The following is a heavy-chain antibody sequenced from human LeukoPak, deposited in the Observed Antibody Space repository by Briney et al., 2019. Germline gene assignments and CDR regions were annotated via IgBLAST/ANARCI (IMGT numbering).Heavy chain of an antibody. CDR2: INPSGGST. CDR1: GYTFTSYF. J-gene: IGHJ5*02. CDR3: AREGPEYYDILTGYYSPRGNWFDP. Sequence: ASVTVSCKGSGYTFTSYFMHWVRQAPGQGLEWMGIINPSGGSTSYAQKFQGRVTITRDMSTSTVYMERSSLRPEDTAVYYCAREGPEYYDILTGYYSPRGNWFDPWGQGTLVTVSS. D-gene: IGHD3-9*01. V-gene: IGHV1-46*01.